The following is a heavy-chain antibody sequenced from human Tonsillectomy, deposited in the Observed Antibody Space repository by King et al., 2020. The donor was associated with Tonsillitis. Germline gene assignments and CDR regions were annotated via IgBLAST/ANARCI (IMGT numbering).Heavy chain of an antibody. CDR2: INTSGNT. Sequence: QLQESGPGLVKPSQTLSLTCSVSGGSISSGGYYWSWIRQPAGKGLEWIGRINTSGNTNYNPSLKSRVTISVDTSKNQFSLRLTSVTAADTAVYYCARGVGLLDYGGQGTLVTVSS. CDR3: ARGVGLLDY. CDR1: GGSISSGGYY. V-gene: IGHV4-61*02. D-gene: IGHD1-26*01. J-gene: IGHJ4*02.